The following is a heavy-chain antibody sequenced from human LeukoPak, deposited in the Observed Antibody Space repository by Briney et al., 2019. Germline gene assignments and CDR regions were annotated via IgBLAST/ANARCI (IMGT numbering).Heavy chain of an antibody. CDR2: IHPAGSDT. Sequence: GESLKISCKASGHDFNNYWIGWVRQMPGKGLEWMGIIHPAGSDTVYSPSFSGQVTISADRSTSTAYLQWSSLEASDTAMYYCARRYFDSSEFDPWGQGTLVTVSS. CDR1: GHDFNNYW. D-gene: IGHD3-22*01. CDR3: ARRYFDSSEFDP. V-gene: IGHV5-51*01. J-gene: IGHJ5*02.